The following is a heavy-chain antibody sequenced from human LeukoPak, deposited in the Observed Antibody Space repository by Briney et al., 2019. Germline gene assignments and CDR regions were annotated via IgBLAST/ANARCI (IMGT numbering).Heavy chain of an antibody. CDR3: ARDYGDYAPLDY. Sequence: ASVKVSCKASGYTFTSYYMHWVRQAPGQGHEWMGIINPSGGSTSYAQKFQGRVTMTRDTSTSTVYMELSSLRSEDTAVYYCARDYGDYAPLDYWGQGTLVTVSS. CDR2: INPSGGST. CDR1: GYTFTSYY. J-gene: IGHJ4*02. V-gene: IGHV1-46*01. D-gene: IGHD4-17*01.